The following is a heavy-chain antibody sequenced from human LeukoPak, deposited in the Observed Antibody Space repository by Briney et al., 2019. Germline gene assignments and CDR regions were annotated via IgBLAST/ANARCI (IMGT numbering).Heavy chain of an antibody. CDR1: GFTFSSYW. D-gene: IGHD4-11*01. CDR2: IKQDGSEK. Sequence: PGGSLRLSCAASGFTFSSYWMSWVRQAPGKGLEWVANIKQDGSEKYYVDSVKGRFTISRDNAKNSLYLQMNSLRAEDTAVYYCAKDRTATVTLDAFDIWGQGTMVTVSS. CDR3: AKDRTATVTLDAFDI. J-gene: IGHJ3*02. V-gene: IGHV3-7*01.